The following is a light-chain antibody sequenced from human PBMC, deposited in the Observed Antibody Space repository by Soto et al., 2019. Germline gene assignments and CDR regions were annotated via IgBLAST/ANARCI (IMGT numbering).Light chain of an antibody. V-gene: IGKV3-20*01. J-gene: IGKJ4*01. Sequence: EILLTQSPGTLSLSPGERATLSCRVSQSVSSSFLAWYQQKPGQAPRLLIYGASSRTTGIPDRFSGSGSGTDFTLTISRLEPEDFAVYYCQQYGSSPSTFGGGTKVEIK. CDR2: GAS. CDR3: QQYGSSPST. CDR1: QSVSSSF.